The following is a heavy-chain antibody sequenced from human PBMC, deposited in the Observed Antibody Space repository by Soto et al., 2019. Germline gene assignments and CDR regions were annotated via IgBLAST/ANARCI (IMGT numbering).Heavy chain of an antibody. V-gene: IGHV3-23*01. CDR2: ISGSGGST. CDR1: GFTFSSYA. J-gene: IGHJ4*02. Sequence: GGSLGLSCAASGFTFSSYAMSWVRQAPGKGLEWVSAISGSGGSTYYADSVKGRFTISRDNSKNTLYLQMNSLRAEDTAVYYCAKDPLPRNPGLPYYFAYRGQRTLVVVSS. CDR3: AKDPLPRNPGLPYYFAY.